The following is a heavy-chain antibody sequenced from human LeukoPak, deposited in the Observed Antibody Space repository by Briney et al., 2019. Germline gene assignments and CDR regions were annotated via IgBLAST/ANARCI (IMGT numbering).Heavy chain of an antibody. Sequence: SETLSLTCAVSGYSISSGYYWGWIRQPPGKGLEWIGSIYHSGSTYYNPSLKSRVTISVDTSKNQFSLKLSSVTAADTAVYYCARQYPYYCDYWGQGTLVTVSS. CDR1: GYSISSGYY. CDR3: ARQYPYYCDY. J-gene: IGHJ4*02. CDR2: IYHSGST. V-gene: IGHV4-38-2*01. D-gene: IGHD2-2*02.